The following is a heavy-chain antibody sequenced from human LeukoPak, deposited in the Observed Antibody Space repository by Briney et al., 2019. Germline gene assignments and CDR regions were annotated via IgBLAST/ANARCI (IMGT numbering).Heavy chain of an antibody. D-gene: IGHD1/OR15-1a*01. CDR2: VFYRDSFSYGGTT. CDR3: ARQISENKDY. V-gene: IGHV4-59*05. CDR1: GVSISGYY. J-gene: IGHJ4*02. Sequence: SETLPLTCTVSGVSISGYYWIWIRQSPGRGLEWIGSVFYRDSFSYGGTTFYNPSLQNRVSISVDTSKNAFSLKLPSVTAADTAVYFCARQISENKDYWGQGTLVAVSS.